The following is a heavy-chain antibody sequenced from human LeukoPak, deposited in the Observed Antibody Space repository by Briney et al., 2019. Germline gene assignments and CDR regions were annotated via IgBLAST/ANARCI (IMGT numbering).Heavy chain of an antibody. J-gene: IGHJ3*02. CDR2: IYSGGST. D-gene: IGHD6-13*01. Sequence: PGGSLRLSCAASGFTVSSNYMSWVRQAPGKGLEWVSVIYSGGSTYYADSVKGRFTISRDNSKNTLYLQMNSLRAEDTAVYYCARHSSSWYFAFDTWGQGTMVTVSS. V-gene: IGHV3-53*01. CDR3: ARHSSSWYFAFDT. CDR1: GFTVSSNY.